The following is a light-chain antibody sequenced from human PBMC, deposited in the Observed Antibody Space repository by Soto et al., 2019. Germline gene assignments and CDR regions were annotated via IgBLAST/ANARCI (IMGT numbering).Light chain of an antibody. Sequence: QSVLTQPASVSGSPGQSITISCTGTSSDVGGYNHVSWYQQHPGKAPKLMIYDVRNRPSGVSNRFSGSKSVNTASLTLSGLQAEDEADYYCSSYTTISTYVFGTGTKVTVL. J-gene: IGLJ1*01. CDR2: DVR. V-gene: IGLV2-14*01. CDR3: SSYTTISTYV. CDR1: SSDVGGYNH.